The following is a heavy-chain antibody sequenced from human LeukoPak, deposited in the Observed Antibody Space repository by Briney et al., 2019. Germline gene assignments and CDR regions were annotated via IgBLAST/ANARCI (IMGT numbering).Heavy chain of an antibody. CDR1: GFTVSSNY. Sequence: GGSLRLSCAASGFTVSSNYMSWVRQAPGKGLEWVSVIYSGGSTYYADSVKGRFTISRDNSKNTLYLQMNSLRAEDTAVYYCARDQPDGVEGYYYGMDVWGQGTTVTVSS. CDR2: IYSGGST. J-gene: IGHJ6*02. D-gene: IGHD1-14*01. V-gene: IGHV3-66*01. CDR3: ARDQPDGVEGYYYGMDV.